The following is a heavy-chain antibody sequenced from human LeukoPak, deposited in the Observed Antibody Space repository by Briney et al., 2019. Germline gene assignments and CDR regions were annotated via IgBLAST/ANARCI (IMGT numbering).Heavy chain of an antibody. Sequence: SGGSLRLSCAASGFTFSSYGMHWVRQAPGKGLEWVAVISYDGSNKYYADSVKGRFTISRDDSKNTLYLQMNSLRAEDTAVYYCARDSGYDSRPLDAFDIWGQGTMVTVSS. D-gene: IGHD5-12*01. J-gene: IGHJ3*02. CDR1: GFTFSSYG. CDR2: ISYDGSNK. CDR3: ARDSGYDSRPLDAFDI. V-gene: IGHV3-30*03.